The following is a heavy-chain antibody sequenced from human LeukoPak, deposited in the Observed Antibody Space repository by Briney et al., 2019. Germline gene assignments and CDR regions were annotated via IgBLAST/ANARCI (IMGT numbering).Heavy chain of an antibody. D-gene: IGHD3-3*01. CDR3: ARGIFGVATIYYFDY. CDR2: ISSSSSYI. CDR1: GFTFSSYS. J-gene: IGHJ4*02. V-gene: IGHV3-21*01. Sequence: GGSLRLSCAASGFTFSSYSMNWVRQAPGKGLEWVSSISSSSSYIYYADSVKGRFTISRDNAKNSLYLQMNSLRAEDTAVYYCARGIFGVATIYYFDYWGQGTLVTVSS.